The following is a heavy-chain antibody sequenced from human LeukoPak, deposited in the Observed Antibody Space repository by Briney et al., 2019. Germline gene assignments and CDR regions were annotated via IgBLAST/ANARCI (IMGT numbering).Heavy chain of an antibody. J-gene: IGHJ4*02. V-gene: IGHV4-39*07. D-gene: IGHD6-13*01. CDR1: GDSITGYY. CDR2: IYYTGNT. Sequence: SETLSLTCTVSGDSITGYYWGWIRQPPGKGLEWIGNIYYTGNTYYNASLKSRVTISVDTSKNQFSLKVISMTAADTAVYYCAKDGYSSSRYALLNYFDYWGQGTLVTVSS. CDR3: AKDGYSSSRYALLNYFDY.